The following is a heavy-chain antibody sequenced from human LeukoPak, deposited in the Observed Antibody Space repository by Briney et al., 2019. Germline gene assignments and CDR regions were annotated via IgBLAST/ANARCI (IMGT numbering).Heavy chain of an antibody. D-gene: IGHD2-2*02. CDR2: INPNSGST. CDR1: GYTFTGYY. CDR3: AGPSGGVVVPAAINYYYYGMDV. V-gene: IGHV1-46*01. Sequence: ASVKVSCKASGYTFTGYYMHWVRQAPGQGLEWMGRINPNSGSTSYAQKFQGRVTMTRDTSTSTVYMELSSLRSEGTAVYYCAGPSGGVVVPAAINYYYYGMDVWGQGTTVTVSS. J-gene: IGHJ6*02.